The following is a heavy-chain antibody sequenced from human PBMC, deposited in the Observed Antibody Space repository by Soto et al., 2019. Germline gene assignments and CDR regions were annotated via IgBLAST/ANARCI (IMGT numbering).Heavy chain of an antibody. D-gene: IGHD3-10*01. CDR2: ISGYNGNT. CDR1: GYTFTSYG. Sequence: QVQLVQSGAEVKKPGASVKVSCKASGYTFTSYGVSWVRQAPGQGLEWMGWISGYNGNTNYAQKLQGRVTMTTDTSTSTAYMELRSLRSDDTAVYYCARAGKYYYGSGSPYDYGMDFWGHGITVTVSS. V-gene: IGHV1-18*04. J-gene: IGHJ6*02. CDR3: ARAGKYYYGSGSPYDYGMDF.